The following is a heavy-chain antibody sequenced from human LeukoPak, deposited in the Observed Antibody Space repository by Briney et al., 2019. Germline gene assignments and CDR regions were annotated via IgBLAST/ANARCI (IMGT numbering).Heavy chain of an antibody. CDR3: ARGGTAMVTGCLDY. Sequence: QTGGSLRLSCAASGFTFSSYSMNWVRQAPGKGLEWVSYISSSSSTIYYADSVKGRFTISRDNAKNSLYLQMNSLRAEDTAVYYCARGGTAMVTGCLDYWGQGTLVTVSS. CDR1: GFTFSSYS. D-gene: IGHD5-18*01. V-gene: IGHV3-48*04. CDR2: ISSSSSTI. J-gene: IGHJ4*02.